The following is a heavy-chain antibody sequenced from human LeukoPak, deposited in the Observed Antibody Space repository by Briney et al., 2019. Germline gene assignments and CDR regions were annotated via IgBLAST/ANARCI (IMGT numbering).Heavy chain of an antibody. CDR1: GGSFSGYY. J-gene: IGHJ4*02. V-gene: IGHV4-34*01. Sequence: SETLSLTCAVYGGSFSGYYWSWIRQPPGKGLEWIGEINHSGSTNYNPSLKSRVTISVDTSKNQFSLKLSSVTAADTTVYYCASRKSYYDYVWGSYRMKYYFDYWGQGTLVTVSS. CDR3: ASRKSYYDYVWGSYRMKYYFDY. CDR2: INHSGST. D-gene: IGHD3-16*02.